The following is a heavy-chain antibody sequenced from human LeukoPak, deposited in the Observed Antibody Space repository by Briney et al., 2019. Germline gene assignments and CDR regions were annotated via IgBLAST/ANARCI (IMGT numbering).Heavy chain of an antibody. CDR2: IYYSGST. CDR1: GGSISSYY. D-gene: IGHD3-22*01. J-gene: IGHJ4*02. Sequence: SETLSLTCTVSGGSISSYYWSWIRQPPGKGLEWIGYIYYSGSTNYSPSLKSRLTISVDTSKNQFSLILNSVTAADTAVYYCARVDYYDSSVFDYWGQGTLVTVSS. V-gene: IGHV4-59*01. CDR3: ARVDYYDSSVFDY.